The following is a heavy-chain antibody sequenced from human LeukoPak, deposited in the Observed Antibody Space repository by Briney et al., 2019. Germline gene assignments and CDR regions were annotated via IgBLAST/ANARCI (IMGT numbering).Heavy chain of an antibody. J-gene: IGHJ1*01. D-gene: IGHD2-2*01. CDR3: ARDLPSYQLLRAEYFQH. CDR2: ISTSGNTI. CDR1: GFAFSDCH. V-gene: IGHV3-11*01. Sequence: GGSLRLSCAASGFAFSDCHMSWIRQAPGKGLEWVSYISTSGNTIYYADSLKGRFTISRDNAENSLYLQMNSLRAEDTAVYYCARDLPSYQLLRAEYFQHWGQGTLVTASS.